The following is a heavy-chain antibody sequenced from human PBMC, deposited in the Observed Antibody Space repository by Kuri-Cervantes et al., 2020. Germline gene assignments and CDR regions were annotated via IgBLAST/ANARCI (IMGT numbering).Heavy chain of an antibody. J-gene: IGHJ3*02. CDR2: ISSSSNSK. Sequence: LSPTCAASGFTFSSYGMHWVRQAPGKGLEWVAYISSSSNSKFYADSVKGRFIISRDNAKNSLLLQMNSLRAEDTAVYYCASLSLDIWGQGTMVTVSS. V-gene: IGHV3-48*04. CDR3: ASLSLDI. D-gene: IGHD5/OR15-5a*01. CDR1: GFTFSSYG.